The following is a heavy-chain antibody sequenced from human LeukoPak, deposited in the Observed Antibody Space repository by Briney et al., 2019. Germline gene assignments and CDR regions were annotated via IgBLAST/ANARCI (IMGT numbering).Heavy chain of an antibody. Sequence: RTSETLSLTCTVSGGSISSYYWSWIRQPPGKGLEWIGYIYYSGSTNYNPSLKSRVTISVDTSKNQLSPKLSSVTAADTAVYYCARLISYSSGWYDDYWGQGTLVTVSS. V-gene: IGHV4-59*08. J-gene: IGHJ4*02. CDR2: IYYSGST. D-gene: IGHD6-19*01. CDR3: ARLISYSSGWYDDY. CDR1: GGSISSYY.